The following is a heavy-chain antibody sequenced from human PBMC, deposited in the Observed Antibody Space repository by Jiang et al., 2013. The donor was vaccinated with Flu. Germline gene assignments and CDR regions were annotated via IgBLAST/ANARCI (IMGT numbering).Heavy chain of an antibody. D-gene: IGHD3-9*01. CDR3: ARGLGDILTGSAAPFDP. V-gene: IGHV5-51*01. J-gene: IGHJ5*02. CDR2: IYPGDSDT. Sequence: SLKISCKGSGYSFTSYWIGWVRQMPGKGLEWMGIIYPGDSDTRYSPSFQGQVTISADKSISTAYLQWSSLKASDTAMYYCARGLGDILTGSAAPFDPWGQGTLVTVSS. CDR1: GYSFTSYW.